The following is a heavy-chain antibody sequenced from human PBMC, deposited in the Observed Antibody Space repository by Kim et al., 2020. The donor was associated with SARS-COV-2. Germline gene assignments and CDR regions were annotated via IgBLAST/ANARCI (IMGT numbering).Heavy chain of an antibody. CDR2: TRNKANSYTT. V-gene: IGHV3-72*01. J-gene: IGHJ4*02. CDR3: ARGHSSSGWRTFDS. Sequence: GGSLRLSCAASGFTFSDHYMDWVRQAPGKGLEWVGRTRNKANSYTTEYGASVKGRFTVSRDDSKNSLDLQMNSLKTEDTAVYYCARGHSSSGWRTFDSWGQGTMVTVSS. D-gene: IGHD6-19*01. CDR1: GFTFSDHY.